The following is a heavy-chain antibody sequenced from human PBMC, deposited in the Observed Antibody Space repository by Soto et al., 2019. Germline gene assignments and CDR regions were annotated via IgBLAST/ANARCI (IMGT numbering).Heavy chain of an antibody. D-gene: IGHD3-3*01. CDR3: ASLSGYYTGKIDY. CDR1: GDSINSDKYY. V-gene: IGHV4-39*01. Sequence: SETLSLTCSVSGDSINSDKYYWGWIRQPPGKGLEWIGSIYYSGSTYYNPSLKSRVTISVDTSKNQFSLKLSSVTAADTAVYYCASLSGYYTGKIDYWGQGTLVTVSS. CDR2: IYYSGST. J-gene: IGHJ4*02.